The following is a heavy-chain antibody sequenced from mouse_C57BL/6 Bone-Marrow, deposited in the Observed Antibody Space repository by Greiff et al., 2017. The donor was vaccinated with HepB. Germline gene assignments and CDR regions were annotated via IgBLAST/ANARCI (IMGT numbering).Heavy chain of an antibody. J-gene: IGHJ3*01. CDR1: GYTFTSYW. CDR3: AREGVYYGYGRLAY. V-gene: IGHV1-69*01. D-gene: IGHD2-2*01. CDR2: IDPSDSDT. Sequence: QVQLQQPGAELVMPGASVKLSCKASGYTFTSYWMHWVKQRPGQGLEWIGEIDPSDSDTNYNQKFKGKSTLTVDKSSSTAYMQLSSLTSEDSAVYYCAREGVYYGYGRLAYWGQGTLVTVSA.